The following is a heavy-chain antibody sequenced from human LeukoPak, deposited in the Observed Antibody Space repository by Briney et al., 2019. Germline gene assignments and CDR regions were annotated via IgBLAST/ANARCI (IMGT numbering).Heavy chain of an antibody. D-gene: IGHD6-19*01. J-gene: IGHJ4*02. CDR3: ATDSSGWTFDY. V-gene: IGHV1-2*02. CDR2: INPNSGDT. CDR1: GYTFTGYY. Sequence: ASVKVSCKASGYTFTGYYMQWVRQAPGQGLERMGWINPNSGDTNYAQKFQGRVTMTRDTSISIAYMELSRLRSDDTAVYYCATDSSGWTFDYWGQGTLVTVSS.